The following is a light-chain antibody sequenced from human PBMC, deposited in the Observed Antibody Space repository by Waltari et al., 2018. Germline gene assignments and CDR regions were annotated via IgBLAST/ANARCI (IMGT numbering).Light chain of an antibody. CDR3: SSYSGSSALRV. CDR1: SSEVGAFNY. V-gene: IGLV2-14*03. CDR2: DVT. Sequence: QSALTQPASVSGSPGQSITISCTGTSSEVGAFNYVSWYQQHPGKAPKLIIYDVTNRPPGVSSRFSASKFGNMASLTISGLQADDEADYYCSSYSGSSALRVFGGGTKLTVL. J-gene: IGLJ3*02.